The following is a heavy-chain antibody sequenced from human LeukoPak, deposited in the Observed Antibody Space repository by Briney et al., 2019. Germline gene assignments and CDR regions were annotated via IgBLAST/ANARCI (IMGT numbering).Heavy chain of an antibody. Sequence: GGSLRLSCAASGFTFSSYGMRWVRQAPGKGLEWVAVIWYDGSNKYYADSVKGRFTISRDNSKNTLYLQMNSLRAEDTAVYYCARDLYGYSRYYFDYWGQGTLVTVSS. CDR3: ARDLYGYSRYYFDY. V-gene: IGHV3-33*01. CDR2: IWYDGSNK. D-gene: IGHD5-18*01. CDR1: GFTFSSYG. J-gene: IGHJ4*02.